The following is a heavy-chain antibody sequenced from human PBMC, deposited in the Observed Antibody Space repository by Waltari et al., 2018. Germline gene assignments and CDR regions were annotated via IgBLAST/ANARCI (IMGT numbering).Heavy chain of an antibody. CDR3: AREKWIVPSFFDH. J-gene: IGHJ4*02. V-gene: IGHV1-69*08. Sequence: QVQLVQSGAEVKKPGSSVKASCKASCDTFSRYAIGWVRQDPGQGLEWMGRIIPMFGTANYAQKFQDRVTITADKFTSTAYMELSSLRSEDTAVYFCAREKWIVPSFFDHWGQGTLVTVSS. CDR1: CDTFSRYA. CDR2: IIPMFGTA. D-gene: IGHD2-2*01.